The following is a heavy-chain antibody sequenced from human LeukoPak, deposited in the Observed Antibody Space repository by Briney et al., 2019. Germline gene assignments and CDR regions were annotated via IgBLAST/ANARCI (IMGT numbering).Heavy chain of an antibody. CDR3: AKTGGALRYFDSYTFAPPDHYYFDY. CDR2: ISAYNGNT. Sequence: ASVKVSCKASGYTFTSYGISWVRQAPGQGLEWMGWISAYNGNTHYAQKLQGRVTMTTDTSTSTVYMELSSLRSEDTAVYYCAKTGGALRYFDSYTFAPPDHYYFDYWGQGTLVTVSS. J-gene: IGHJ4*02. CDR1: GYTFTSYG. V-gene: IGHV1-18*01. D-gene: IGHD3-9*01.